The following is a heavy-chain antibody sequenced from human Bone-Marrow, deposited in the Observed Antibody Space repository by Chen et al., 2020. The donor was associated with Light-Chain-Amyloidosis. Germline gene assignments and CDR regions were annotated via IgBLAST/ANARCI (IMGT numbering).Heavy chain of an antibody. Sequence: QVQLVQSGADVKTPGASVRVSCRASGYTFSDYYIHWIRQAPGQGLEWMGWINPKGGGTRYKAKFQGRVTMTRDTSIRTAYMDLTGLRSDDTALYYCARSDFHHVVGVVPHTMDIWGQGTAVTFSS. J-gene: IGHJ6*02. CDR2: INPKGGGT. CDR3: ARSDFHHVVGVVPHTMDI. CDR1: GYTFSDYY. D-gene: IGHD2-15*01. V-gene: IGHV1-2*02.